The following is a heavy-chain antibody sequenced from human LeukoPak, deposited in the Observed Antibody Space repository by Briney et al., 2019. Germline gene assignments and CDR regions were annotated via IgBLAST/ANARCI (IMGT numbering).Heavy chain of an antibody. V-gene: IGHV3-15*07. CDR2: IKSETDSGTT. D-gene: IGHD2-15*01. CDR1: GFSFSDAW. J-gene: IGHJ4*02. Sequence: PGGSLRLSCAASGFSFSDAWMSWIRQAPGKGLEWVGLIKSETDSGTTGYAGPEKDRFRISRDDSASTVFLQMNSLKTEDIGVYYCTICAGGSCYSTHWGQGAPVIVSS. CDR3: TICAGGSCYSTH.